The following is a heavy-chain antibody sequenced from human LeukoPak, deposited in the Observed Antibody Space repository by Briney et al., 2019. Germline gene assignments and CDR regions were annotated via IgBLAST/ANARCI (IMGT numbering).Heavy chain of an antibody. V-gene: IGHV4-39*07. D-gene: IGHD3-22*01. CDR1: GGSIRNSSYY. J-gene: IGHJ2*01. CDR2: IYYSGST. Sequence: SETLSLTCTVSGGSIRNSSYYWGWIRQPPGKGLEWIGNIYYSGSTYYNPSLKSRVTISVDTSKNQFSLKLTSMTAADTAVYYCARTPGGGSSGYYYYYWYFDLWGRGTLVTVSS. CDR3: ARTPGGGSSGYYYYYWYFDL.